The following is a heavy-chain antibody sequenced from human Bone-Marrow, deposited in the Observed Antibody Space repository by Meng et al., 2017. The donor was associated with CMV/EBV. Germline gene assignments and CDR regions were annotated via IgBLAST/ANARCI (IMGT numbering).Heavy chain of an antibody. CDR2: MNPNSGNT. Sequence: ASVKVSCKASGYTFTSYDINWVRQATGQGLEWMGWMNPNSGNTGYAQKFQGRVTMTRNTSTSTAYMELSSLRSEDTAVYYCVWYIAVVPPNGMDVWGQGTTVTVSS. CDR3: VWYIAVVPPNGMDV. CDR1: GYTFTSYD. D-gene: IGHD2-2*01. V-gene: IGHV1-8*01. J-gene: IGHJ6*02.